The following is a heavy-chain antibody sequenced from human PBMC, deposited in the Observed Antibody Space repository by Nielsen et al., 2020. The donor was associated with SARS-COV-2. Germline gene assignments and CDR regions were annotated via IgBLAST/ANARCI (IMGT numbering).Heavy chain of an antibody. Sequence: GGSLRLSCAASGFTFSSYAMHWVRQAPGKGLEWVAVISYDGSNKYYADSVKGRFTISRDNSKNTLYLQMNSLRAEDTAVYYCARAKGGGMVYAIPYYYYGMDVWGQGTTVTVSS. J-gene: IGHJ6*02. CDR2: ISYDGSNK. D-gene: IGHD2-8*01. CDR3: ARAKGGGMVYAIPYYYYGMDV. CDR1: GFTFSSYA. V-gene: IGHV3-30*04.